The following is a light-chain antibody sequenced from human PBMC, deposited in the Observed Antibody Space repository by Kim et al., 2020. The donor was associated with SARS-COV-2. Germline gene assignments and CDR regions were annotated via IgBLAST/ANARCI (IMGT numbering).Light chain of an antibody. J-gene: IGKJ1*01. CDR3: QQLGDSPPWT. CDR1: QGISGY. CDR2: TAS. V-gene: IGKV1-9*01. Sequence: IQLTQSPSSLSASVGDRVTITCRASQGISGYLAWYQQKPGKAPKLLIYTASTLQSGVPSRFSGSGSGTDFTLTISSLQPEDFATYYCQQLGDSPPWTLGQGTKVYIK.